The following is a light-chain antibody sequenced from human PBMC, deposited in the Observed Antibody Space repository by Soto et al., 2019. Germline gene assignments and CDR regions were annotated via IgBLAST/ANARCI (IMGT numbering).Light chain of an antibody. CDR3: SSYTRSSTLVV. Sequence: QSALTQPASVSGSPGQSITISCTGTSSDVGGYNYVSWYQQHPGKAPKLMIYDVSNRPSGVSNRFSGSKSGNTASLTISGLQAEDGGDYYRSSYTRSSTLVVFGGGTKLTVL. V-gene: IGLV2-14*01. J-gene: IGLJ2*01. CDR1: SSDVGGYNY. CDR2: DVS.